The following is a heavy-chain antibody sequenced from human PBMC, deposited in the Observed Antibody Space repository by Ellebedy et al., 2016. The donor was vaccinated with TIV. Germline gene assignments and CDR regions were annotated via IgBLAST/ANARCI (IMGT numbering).Heavy chain of an antibody. CDR1: GFTFSSYW. V-gene: IGHV3-7*01. D-gene: IGHD6-19*01. CDR3: AREQWLLDY. CDR2: IKEDGSEK. Sequence: GGSLRLSXAASGFTFSSYWMSWVRQAPGKGLEWVANIKEDGSEKYYVDSVKGRFTISRDNAKNSLYLQMNSLIGDDTAVYFCAREQWLLDYWGQGALVTVSS. J-gene: IGHJ4*02.